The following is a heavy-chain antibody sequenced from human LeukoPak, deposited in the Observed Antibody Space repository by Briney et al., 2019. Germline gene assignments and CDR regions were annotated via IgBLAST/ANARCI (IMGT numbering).Heavy chain of an antibody. D-gene: IGHD2-21*02. CDR3: ARRRGGDPYGMDV. J-gene: IGHJ6*02. CDR2: IYYNDYMHYSGST. CDR1: GGSISSGDYY. V-gene: IGHV4-61*08. Sequence: PSETLSLTCTVSGGSISSGDYYWSWIRQPPGKGLEWIGYIYYNDYMHYSGSTNYNPSLKSRLTISLDTSKNQFSLNLISVTAADTAMYYCARRRGGDPYGMDVWGQGTTVTVSS.